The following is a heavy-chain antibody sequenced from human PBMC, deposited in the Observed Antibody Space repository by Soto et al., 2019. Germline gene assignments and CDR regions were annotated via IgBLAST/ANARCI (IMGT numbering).Heavy chain of an antibody. J-gene: IGHJ3*02. D-gene: IGHD3-10*01. CDR3: ARGGVPAALDI. CDR2: INGDGSTT. V-gene: IGHV3-74*01. Sequence: VQLVESGGGLVQPGGSLRLSCTVSGFTLRNYYMHWARQAPGKGLVWVSHINGDGSTTNYADSVKGGFTISRDNAKNTLYLQMNSLRVEDTAVYYCARGGVPAALDIWGEGTMVPVSS. CDR1: GFTLRNYY.